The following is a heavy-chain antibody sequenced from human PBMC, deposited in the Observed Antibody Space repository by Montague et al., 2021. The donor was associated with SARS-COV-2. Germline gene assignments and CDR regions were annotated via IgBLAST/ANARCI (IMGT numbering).Heavy chain of an antibody. Sequence: SETLSLTCSVSGGSISGYYWSWVRQAAGKRLEWIGRIFVGASTXXXPSXRGRFSLSGDKSKNQFSLKVTSVTAADTAIYYCARGMAPEGRWFDSWGPGMLVTVSS. D-gene: IGHD2-2*01. CDR3: ARGMAPEGRWFDS. J-gene: IGHJ5*01. CDR1: GGSISGYY. V-gene: IGHV4-4*07. CDR2: IFVGAST.